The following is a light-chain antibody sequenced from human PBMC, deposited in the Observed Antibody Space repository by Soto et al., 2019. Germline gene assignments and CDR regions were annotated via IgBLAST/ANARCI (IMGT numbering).Light chain of an antibody. CDR2: VAS. J-gene: IGKJ5*01. CDR3: QQLFSFPPT. CDR1: QGIRNY. Sequence: DIQLTQSPSFLSASVGDRVTITCRASQGIRNYLAWYQQKPGKAPNLLISVASTLQSGVPSRFSGSGSGTEFTLTISSLQPEDLATYYCQQLFSFPPTFGQGTRLEIK. V-gene: IGKV1-9*01.